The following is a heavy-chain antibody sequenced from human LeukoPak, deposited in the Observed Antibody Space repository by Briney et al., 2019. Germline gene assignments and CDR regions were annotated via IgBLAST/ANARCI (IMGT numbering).Heavy chain of an antibody. CDR2: ISGGGGRT. CDR1: GFTFSSYA. Sequence: PGGSLRLSCAVSGFTFSSYAMSWVRHAPGKGLEWVSAISGGGGRTYYADSVKGRFTISRDNSKNTLFLQMNSLRAEDTALYYCAKNYAPKFDYWGQGTLVTVSS. D-gene: IGHD2-2*01. V-gene: IGHV3-23*01. CDR3: AKNYAPKFDY. J-gene: IGHJ4*02.